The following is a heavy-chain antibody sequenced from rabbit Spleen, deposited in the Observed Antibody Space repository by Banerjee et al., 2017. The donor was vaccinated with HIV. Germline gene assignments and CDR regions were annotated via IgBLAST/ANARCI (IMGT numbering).Heavy chain of an antibody. J-gene: IGHJ4*01. CDR1: GFDFTTYY. CDR2: IDPVFGIA. D-gene: IGHD4-1*01. V-gene: IGHV1S7*01. CDR3: ARDYNSGWDL. Sequence: ELKETGGGLVQPGGSLTLSCKASGFDFTTYYMSWVRQAPGKGLEWIGSIDPVFGIANYASWVNGRFTISRDNAQNTVDLQINSLTAADTATYFCARDYNSGWDLWGPGTLVTVS.